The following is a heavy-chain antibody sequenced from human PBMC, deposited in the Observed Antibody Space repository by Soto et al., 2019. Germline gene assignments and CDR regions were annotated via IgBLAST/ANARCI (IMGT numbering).Heavy chain of an antibody. J-gene: IGHJ3*01. D-gene: IGHD3-16*01. CDR2: INSDGSTE. CDR1: GFPFTPFW. Sequence: EVQVVESGGGLVQPGASLRLSCAASGFPFTPFWMHWVRQAPGKGLVWLSHINSDGSTEVYADSVKGRFTISRDNAKNTLYLQMNSLKAEDTAVYYCVRDRGSPDSFNVWGRGTMVTVSS. CDR3: VRDRGSPDSFNV. V-gene: IGHV3-74*01.